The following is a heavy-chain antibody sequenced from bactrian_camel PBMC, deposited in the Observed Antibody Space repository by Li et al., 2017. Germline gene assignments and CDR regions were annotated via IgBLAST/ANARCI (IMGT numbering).Heavy chain of an antibody. CDR1: GAFYSRHY. J-gene: IGHJ7*01. Sequence: HVQLVESGGGSVEAGGSLRLSCAVSGAFYSRHYCLAWFRQAPGKEREGVAALYVGTKNANYVDSVKDRFTISQDNAKNTLYLQMNSLKPEDTAMYYCVADEDREGGSVSCNTGRRFWDYWGKGTQVTVS. V-gene: IGHV3S53*01. CDR2: LYVGTKNA. D-gene: IGHD7*01.